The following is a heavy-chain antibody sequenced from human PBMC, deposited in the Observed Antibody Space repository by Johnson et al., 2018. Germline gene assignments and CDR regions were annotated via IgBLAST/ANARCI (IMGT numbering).Heavy chain of an antibody. CDR3: ARESSGYNPRAGYYYYYMDV. CDR2: IYYSGST. Sequence: QVQLQESGPGLVKPSQTLSLTCTVSGGSISGGDYYWTWIRQPPGKGLEWIGYIYYSGSTYYNPSLKSRVTISVDTSKNQFSLKLSSVTAADTAVYYWARESSGYNPRAGYYYYYMDVWGKGTTVTVSS. D-gene: IGHD1-1*01. CDR1: GGSISGGDYY. V-gene: IGHV4-30-4*01. J-gene: IGHJ6*03.